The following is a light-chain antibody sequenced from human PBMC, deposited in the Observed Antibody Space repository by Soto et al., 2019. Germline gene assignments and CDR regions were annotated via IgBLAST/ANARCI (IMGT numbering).Light chain of an antibody. J-gene: IGKJ1*01. CDR2: GAS. CDR3: QQNGNTWWT. CDR1: QSVYNNY. Sequence: EVVLTQSPGTLSLSPGERATLSGRASQSVYNNYLAWYQEKPGQAPRLRIDGASSRATGIPARFSGRESGTDFTLTISRLEPEDFAVYYCQQNGNTWWTFGQGPMVEIK. V-gene: IGKV3-20*01.